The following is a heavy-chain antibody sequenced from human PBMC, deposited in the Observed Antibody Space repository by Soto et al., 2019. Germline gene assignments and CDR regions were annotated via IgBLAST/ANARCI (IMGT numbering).Heavy chain of an antibody. V-gene: IGHV3-66*01. CDR3: ASRSALRPHDAFDI. Sequence: GGSLRLSCAASGFTVSSNYMSWVRQAPGKGLEWVSVIYSGGSTYYADSVKGRFTISRDNSKNTLYLQMNSLRAEDTAVYYCASRSALRPHDAFDIWGQGTMVTVSS. J-gene: IGHJ3*02. CDR1: GFTVSSNY. CDR2: IYSGGST. D-gene: IGHD4-17*01.